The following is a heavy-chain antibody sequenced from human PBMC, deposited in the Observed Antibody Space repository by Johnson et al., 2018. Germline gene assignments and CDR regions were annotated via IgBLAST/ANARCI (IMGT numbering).Heavy chain of an antibody. D-gene: IGHD3-3*01. Sequence: EVQLLESGGGLVQPGGSXRLSCVASGFTFSPYNMRWVRQAPGKGLEWVSTFSGSGSSTYYADAVKGRFTISSDNSQNTLYRQMNSLRPEDTAVYYCAKAGWSGSYYSHYGMDVWGQGTTVTVSS. V-gene: IGHV3-23*01. J-gene: IGHJ6*02. CDR2: FSGSGSST. CDR3: AKAGWSGSYYSHYGMDV. CDR1: GFTFSPYN.